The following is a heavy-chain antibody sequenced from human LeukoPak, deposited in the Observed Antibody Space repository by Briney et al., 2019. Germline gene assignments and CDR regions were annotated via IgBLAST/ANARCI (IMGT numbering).Heavy chain of an antibody. J-gene: IGHJ6*03. Sequence: GGSLRLSCAASGFTFCSCAMHWVRQAPGKGLEYVSAISSNRGSTYYANSVKGRFTISRDNSKNTLYLQMGRLRAEDMAVYYCARVYDFWSGYPNSGYMDVWGKGTTVTVSS. CDR3: ARVYDFWSGYPNSGYMDV. V-gene: IGHV3-64*01. D-gene: IGHD3-3*01. CDR1: GFTFCSCA. CDR2: ISSNRGST.